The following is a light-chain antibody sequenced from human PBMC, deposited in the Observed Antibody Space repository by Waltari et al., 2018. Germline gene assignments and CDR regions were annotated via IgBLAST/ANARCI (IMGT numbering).Light chain of an antibody. V-gene: IGLV1-44*01. CDR2: RSD. CDR3: AAWDDSLNGHWV. CDR1: SSHICSNV. J-gene: IGLJ3*02. Sequence: QSVLTQPPSASGTPGQRVTISCSGGSSHICSNVVTWYQQLPGKAPKLLIYRSDQRPSGVPDRFSGSKSGTSASLAISGLQSEDEADYYCAAWDDSLNGHWVFGGGTKVTVL.